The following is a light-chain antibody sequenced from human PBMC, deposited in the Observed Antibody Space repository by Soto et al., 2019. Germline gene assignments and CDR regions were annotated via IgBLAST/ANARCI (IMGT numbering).Light chain of an antibody. CDR1: QSVSSSY. Sequence: EIVLTQSPGTLSLSPGERATLSCRASQSVSSSYLAWYQQKHGQAPRLLIYGASSSATDIPDRFSGSGSGTDFTLTISRLEPEDFAVYYCQQYGSSHLTFGGGTKVDIK. V-gene: IGKV3-20*01. J-gene: IGKJ4*01. CDR2: GAS. CDR3: QQYGSSHLT.